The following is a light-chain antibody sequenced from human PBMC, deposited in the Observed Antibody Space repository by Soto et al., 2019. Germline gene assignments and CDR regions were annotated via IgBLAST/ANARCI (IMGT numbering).Light chain of an antibody. CDR2: DAS. CDR1: PGISNT. V-gene: IGKV1-13*02. J-gene: IGKJ4*02. CDR3: QQFNSYPLT. Sequence: IPLTQSPSSLSASVGDRVTITCRASPGISNTLTWYQQKPGKPPKLLIYDASSLESGVPSRFSGSGSGTDFTLTSSSLQPEDFATYSCQQFNSYPLTFGGGTEVDIK.